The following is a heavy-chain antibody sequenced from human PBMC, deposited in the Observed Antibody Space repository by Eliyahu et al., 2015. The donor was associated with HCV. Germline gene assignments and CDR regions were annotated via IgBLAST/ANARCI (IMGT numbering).Heavy chain of an antibody. Sequence: QVQLQESGPGLVKPSETLSLTCTVSGGSISSYXWXWXRQPPGKGLEWIGYIYYSGSTNYNPSLKSRVTISVDTSKNQFSLKLSSVTAADTAVYYCARDRRVVVPAAATGYYYYYGMDVWGQGTTVTVSS. CDR2: IYYSGST. J-gene: IGHJ6*02. D-gene: IGHD2-2*01. CDR3: ARDRRVVVPAAATGYYYYYGMDV. CDR1: GGSISSYX. V-gene: IGHV4-59*01.